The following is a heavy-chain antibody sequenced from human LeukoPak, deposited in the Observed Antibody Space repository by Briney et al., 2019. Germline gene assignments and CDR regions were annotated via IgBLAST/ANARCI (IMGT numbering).Heavy chain of an antibody. CDR3: ARAEHSRADSYYYYYYMDV. Sequence: ASVKVSCKASGYTFTGYDMHWVRQAPGQGLEWMGWINPNSGGTNYAQKFQGRVTMTRDTSISTAYMELSRLRSDDTAVYYCARAEHSRADSYYYYYYMDVWGKGTTVTVSS. CDR1: GYTFTGYD. CDR2: INPNSGGT. V-gene: IGHV1-2*02. D-gene: IGHD6-6*01. J-gene: IGHJ6*03.